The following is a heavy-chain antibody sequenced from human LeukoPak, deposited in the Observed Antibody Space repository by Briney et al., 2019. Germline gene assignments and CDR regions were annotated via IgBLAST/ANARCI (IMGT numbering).Heavy chain of an antibody. J-gene: IGHJ5*02. CDR2: ISGSGGST. CDR3: AKDQWYPTGGGFDP. Sequence: GGPLRLSCAASGFTFSSYAMSWVRQAPGKGLEWVSAISGSGGSTYYADSVKGRFTISRDNSKNTLYLQMNSLRAEDTAVYYCAKDQWYPTGGGFDPWGQGTLVTVSS. D-gene: IGHD1-14*01. CDR1: GFTFSSYA. V-gene: IGHV3-23*01.